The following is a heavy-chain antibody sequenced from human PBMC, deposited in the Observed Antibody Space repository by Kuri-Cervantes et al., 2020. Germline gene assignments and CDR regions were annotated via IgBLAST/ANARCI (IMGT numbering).Heavy chain of an antibody. V-gene: IGHV3-15*01. CDR3: TTEFTIFKN. CDR1: GFTFDDYA. Sequence: GGSLRLSCAASGFTFDDYAMHWVRQAPGKGLEWVGRIKSKTDGGTTDYAAPVKGRFTISRDDSKNTLYLQMNSLKTEDTAVYYCTTEFTIFKNWGQGTLVTVSS. J-gene: IGHJ4*02. D-gene: IGHD3-3*01. CDR2: IKSKTDGGTT.